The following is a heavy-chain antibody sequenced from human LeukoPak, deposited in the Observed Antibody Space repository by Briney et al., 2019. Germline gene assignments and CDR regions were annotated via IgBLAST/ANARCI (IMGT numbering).Heavy chain of an antibody. CDR1: GFHFGSYA. J-gene: IGHJ4*02. Sequence: PGGSLRLSCAASGFHFGSYAMSWVRQAPGKGLEWVSTISDSGGSTYYADSVKGRFTISRDKSKNTLYLQMNSLRAEDTAVYYCAKDQYSVPRPVDSWGQGTLVTVSS. CDR3: AKDQYSVPRPVDS. V-gene: IGHV3-23*01. CDR2: ISDSGGST. D-gene: IGHD2-21*01.